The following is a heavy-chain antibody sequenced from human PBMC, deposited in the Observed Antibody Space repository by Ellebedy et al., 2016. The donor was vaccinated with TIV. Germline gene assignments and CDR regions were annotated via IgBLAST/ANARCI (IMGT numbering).Heavy chain of an antibody. J-gene: IGHJ4*02. CDR2: ISYSGTT. Sequence: PSETLSLTCTVSGGSISIYYWSWIRQPPGKRLEWIGYISYSGTTDYNPSLKCRVTISVDTSKNQFSLNLSSVTAADTAVYYCARRSKGGLVFFDYWGQGTLVTVSS. V-gene: IGHV4-59*08. D-gene: IGHD3/OR15-3a*01. CDR1: GGSISIYY. CDR3: ARRSKGGLVFFDY.